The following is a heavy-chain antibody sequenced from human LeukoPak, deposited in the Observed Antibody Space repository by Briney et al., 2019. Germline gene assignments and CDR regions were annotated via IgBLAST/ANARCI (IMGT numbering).Heavy chain of an antibody. CDR1: GGSISSGSYY. Sequence: SETLSLTCTVSGGSISSGSYYWRWLRQPAGKGLEWIGRIYTSGSTNYNPSLKSRVTISVDTSKNQFSLKLSSVTAADTAVYFCARGPYSYDSSGAFDIWGQGTMVTVSS. D-gene: IGHD3-22*01. CDR2: IYTSGST. V-gene: IGHV4-61*02. J-gene: IGHJ3*02. CDR3: ARGPYSYDSSGAFDI.